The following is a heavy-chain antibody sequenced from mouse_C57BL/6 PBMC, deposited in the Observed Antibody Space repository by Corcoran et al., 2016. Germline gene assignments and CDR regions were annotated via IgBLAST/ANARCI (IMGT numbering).Heavy chain of an antibody. V-gene: IGHV1-26*01. CDR1: GYTFTDYY. CDR3: ARSYYYGSNPFAY. CDR2: INPNNGGT. J-gene: IGHJ3*01. D-gene: IGHD1-1*01. Sequence: EVQLQQSGPELVKPGASVKISCKASGYTFTDYYMNWVKQSHGKSLEWIGDINPNNGGTSYNQKFKGKATLTVDKSSSTAYMELRSLTSEDSAVYYCARSYYYGSNPFAYWGQGTLVTVSA.